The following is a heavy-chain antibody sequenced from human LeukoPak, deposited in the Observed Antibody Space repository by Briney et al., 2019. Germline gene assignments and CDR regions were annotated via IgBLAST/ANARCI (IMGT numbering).Heavy chain of an antibody. CDR3: AAITIFGVVISFDY. CDR2: INPNSGAT. D-gene: IGHD3-3*01. Sequence: ASVKVSCKASGYTFTGYYMHWVRQAPGQGLEWMGWINPNSGATNYAQKFQGRVTMTRDTSISTAYMELSRLRSDDTAVYYCAAITIFGVVISFDYWGQGTLVTVSS. V-gene: IGHV1-2*02. CDR1: GYTFTGYY. J-gene: IGHJ4*02.